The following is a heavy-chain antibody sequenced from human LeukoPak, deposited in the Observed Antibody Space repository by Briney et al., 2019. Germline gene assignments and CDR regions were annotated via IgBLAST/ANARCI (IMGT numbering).Heavy chain of an antibody. V-gene: IGHV4-34*01. CDR1: GGSFSGYY. CDR3: ARWDEYGDLDAFDI. D-gene: IGHD4-17*01. Sequence: SETLSLTCAVYGGSFSGYYWSWIRQPPGKGLEWIGEINHSGSTNYNPSLKSRVTISVDTSKNQFSLKLSSVTAADTAVYYCARWDEYGDLDAFDIWGQGTMVTVSS. CDR2: INHSGST. J-gene: IGHJ3*02.